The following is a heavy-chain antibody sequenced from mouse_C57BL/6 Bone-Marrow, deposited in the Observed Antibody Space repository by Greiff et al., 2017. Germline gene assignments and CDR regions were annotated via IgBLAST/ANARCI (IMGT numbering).Heavy chain of an antibody. J-gene: IGHJ3*01. V-gene: IGHV1-39*01. CDR3: ARGVYGKLLAY. D-gene: IGHD1-1*02. Sequence: EVKLQESGPELVKPGASVKISCKASGYSFTDYNMNWVKQSNGKSLEWIGVINPNYGTTSYNQKFKGKATLTVDQSSSTAYMQLNSLTSEDSAVXYFARGVYGKLLAYWGQGTLVTVSA. CDR2: INPNYGTT. CDR1: GYSFTDYN.